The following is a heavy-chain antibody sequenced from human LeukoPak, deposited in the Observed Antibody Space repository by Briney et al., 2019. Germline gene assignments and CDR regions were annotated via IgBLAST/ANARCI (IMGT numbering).Heavy chain of an antibody. CDR2: ISWDSGSI. Sequence: PGGSLRLSCAASGFTFDDYAMHWVRQAPGKGLEWVSGISWDSGSIGYADSVKGRFTISRDNAKNSLYLQMNSLRAEDTALYYCAKDLGSSGWPRGAFDIWGQGTMVTVSS. V-gene: IGHV3-9*01. J-gene: IGHJ3*02. CDR1: GFTFDDYA. D-gene: IGHD6-19*01. CDR3: AKDLGSSGWPRGAFDI.